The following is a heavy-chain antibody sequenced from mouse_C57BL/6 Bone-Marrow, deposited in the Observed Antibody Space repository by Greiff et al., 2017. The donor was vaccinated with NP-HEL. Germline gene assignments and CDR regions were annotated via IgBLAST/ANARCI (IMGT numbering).Heavy chain of an antibody. J-gene: IGHJ3*01. Sequence: QVQLQQSGAELVRPGTSVKVSCKASGYAFTNYLIEWVKQRPGQGLEWIGVINTGSGGTKYNEKFKGTATLTADKSYSTAYMQLSSLTSEDSAVYFCARSYAYWGQGTLVTVSA. CDR3: ARSYAY. CDR2: INTGSGGT. CDR1: GYAFTNYL. V-gene: IGHV1-54*01.